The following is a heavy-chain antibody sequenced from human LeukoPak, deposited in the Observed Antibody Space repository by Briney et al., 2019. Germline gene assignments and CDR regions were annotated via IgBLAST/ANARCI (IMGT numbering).Heavy chain of an antibody. Sequence: SETLSLTCTVSGASISRGGYYWSWIRQYPGKGLEWIGYIYHSGNTYYNVSLKSRLTISVDTSKSQFSLNLRSVTAADSAVYYCARVPMGASYYYMDVWGKGTTVTVSS. V-gene: IGHV4-31*03. D-gene: IGHD1-26*01. CDR2: IYHSGNT. J-gene: IGHJ6*03. CDR1: GASISRGGYY. CDR3: ARVPMGASYYYMDV.